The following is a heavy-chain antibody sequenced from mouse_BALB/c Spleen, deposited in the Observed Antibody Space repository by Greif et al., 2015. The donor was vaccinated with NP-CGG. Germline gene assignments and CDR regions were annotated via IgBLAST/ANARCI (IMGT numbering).Heavy chain of an antibody. CDR2: IYPSDSYT. CDR1: GYTFTSYW. Sequence: QVQLQQSGAELVRPGASVKLSCKASGYTFTSYWINWVKQRPGQGLEWIGNIYPSDSYTNYNQKFKDKATLTVDKSSSTAYMQLSSPTSEDSAVYYCTRGALSGYFHVWGAGTTVTVSS. D-gene: IGHD1-1*01. CDR3: TRGALSGYFHV. V-gene: IGHV1-69*02. J-gene: IGHJ1*01.